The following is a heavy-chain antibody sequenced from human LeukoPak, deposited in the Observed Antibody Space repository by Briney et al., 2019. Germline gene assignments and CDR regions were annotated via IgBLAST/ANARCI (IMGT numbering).Heavy chain of an antibody. CDR3: AKDSSGWFDY. CDR2: IKQDGSEK. J-gene: IGHJ4*02. Sequence: PGGSLRLSCAASGFTFRNYWMSWVRQAPGKGLEWVANIKQDGSEKYYVDSVKGRLTISRDNSKNTLYLQMNSLRAEDTAVYYCAKDSSGWFDYWGQGTLVTVSS. D-gene: IGHD6-19*01. V-gene: IGHV3-7*01. CDR1: GFTFRNYW.